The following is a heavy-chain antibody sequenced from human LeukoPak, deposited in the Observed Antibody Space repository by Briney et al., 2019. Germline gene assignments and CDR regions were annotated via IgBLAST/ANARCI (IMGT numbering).Heavy chain of an antibody. J-gene: IGHJ1*01. V-gene: IGHV1-3*01. CDR3: ARVPLHDDSGHYYPH. CDR2: INGGNGNT. Sequence: GASVKVSCKTSGYTFTSYGMHWVRQAPGQSLEWMGWINGGNGNTKYSEKFQGRVTINRDTSASTAYMELSSLRSEDTAVYYCARVPLHDDSGHYYPHWGQGTLVTVSS. D-gene: IGHD3-22*01. CDR1: GYTFTSYG.